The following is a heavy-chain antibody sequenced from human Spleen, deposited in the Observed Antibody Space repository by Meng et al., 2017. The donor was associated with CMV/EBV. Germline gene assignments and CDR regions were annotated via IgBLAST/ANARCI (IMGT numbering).Heavy chain of an antibody. V-gene: IGHV3-21*01. Sequence: GESLKISCAGSGLTFGDYGMSWVRQAPGKGLEWLASISATSTYIYYADSAKGRFTISRDNAKKSLYLQMNSLRAEDTAVYYCAGPTYYFDFWGQGTLVTVSS. D-gene: IGHD4-11*01. CDR2: ISATSTYI. J-gene: IGHJ4*02. CDR3: AGPTYYFDF. CDR1: GLTFGDYG.